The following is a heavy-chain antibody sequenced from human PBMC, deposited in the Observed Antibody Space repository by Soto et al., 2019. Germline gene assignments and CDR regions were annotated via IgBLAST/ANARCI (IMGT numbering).Heavy chain of an antibody. J-gene: IGHJ4*02. D-gene: IGHD1-1*01. CDR3: ARESNDHFDY. CDR1: GFTFSSYW. Sequence: PGGSLRLSCAVSGFTFSSYWMSWVRQAPGRGLEWVATIAHDGSEKFYVDSVKGRFTISRDNTKNSLYLQMNSLRAEDTAVYYCARESNDHFDYWSQGNMVTVSS. V-gene: IGHV3-7*01. CDR2: IAHDGSEK.